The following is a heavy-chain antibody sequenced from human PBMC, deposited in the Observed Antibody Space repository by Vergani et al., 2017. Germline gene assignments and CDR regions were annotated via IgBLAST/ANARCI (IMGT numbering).Heavy chain of an antibody. D-gene: IGHD2-15*01. Sequence: QVTLKESGPALVKPTQTFTLTCTFSGFSLSTSGMRASWIRQPPGKALEWLARIDWDDDKFYSTSLKTRLTISKDTSKNQVVLTMTNMDPVDTATYYCARSYCSGGTCYSGDAFDIWGQGTMVTVSS. J-gene: IGHJ3*02. CDR2: IDWDDDK. CDR3: ARSYCSGGTCYSGDAFDI. V-gene: IGHV2-70*04. CDR1: GFSLSTSGMR.